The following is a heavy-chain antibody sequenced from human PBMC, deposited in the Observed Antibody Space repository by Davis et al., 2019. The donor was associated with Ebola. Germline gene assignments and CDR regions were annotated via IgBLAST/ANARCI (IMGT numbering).Heavy chain of an antibody. J-gene: IGHJ4*02. D-gene: IGHD4-17*01. Sequence: GESLKISCAASGFTFSGSAMHWVRQASGEGLEWVGRIRSKANSYATAYAASVKGRFTISRDDSKNTAYLQMNSLKTEDTAVYYCTTTTVTNDYWGQGTLVTVSS. CDR1: GFTFSGSA. V-gene: IGHV3-73*01. CDR2: IRSKANSYAT. CDR3: TTTTVTNDY.